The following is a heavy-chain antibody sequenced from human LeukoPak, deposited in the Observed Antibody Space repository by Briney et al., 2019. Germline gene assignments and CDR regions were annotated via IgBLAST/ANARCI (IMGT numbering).Heavy chain of an antibody. CDR1: GFTFSSHW. V-gene: IGHV3-7*01. CDR2: INQDGSDK. Sequence: PGGSLRLSCAASGFTFSSHWRSWVRQAPGKGLEWVANINQDGSDKYYVDSVKGRFTISRDNAKNSLYLQMNSLRAEDTAVYYCARDHRDPGVIFDYWGQGTLVTVSS. CDR3: ARDHRDPGVIFDY. D-gene: IGHD3-10*01. J-gene: IGHJ4*02.